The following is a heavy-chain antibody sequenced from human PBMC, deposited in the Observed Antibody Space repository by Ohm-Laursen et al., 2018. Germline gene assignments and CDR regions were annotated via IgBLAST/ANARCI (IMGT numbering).Heavy chain of an antibody. CDR1: GFTFTNYG. CDR3: ARVDGERGAFDI. D-gene: IGHD1-1*01. CDR2: IWYDGSNK. Sequence: SLRLSCAATGFTFTNYGIHWVRQAPGKGLEWVAVIWYDGSNKYYADSVKGRFTISRDNSKNTLYLQMNSLRAEDTAVYYCARVDGERGAFDIWGQGTMVTVSS. J-gene: IGHJ3*02. V-gene: IGHV3-33*01.